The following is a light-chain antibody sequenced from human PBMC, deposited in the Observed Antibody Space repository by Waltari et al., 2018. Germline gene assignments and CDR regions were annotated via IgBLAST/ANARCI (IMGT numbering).Light chain of an antibody. J-gene: IGKJ2*01. CDR3: QQGGGPLRFT. Sequence: EIVLTQSPGTLSLSPGERATLSCRASQSISSTYLAWYQQKPGQAPRLRIYGASRRATGIPDRFSGSGSGTDFTLSISRLEPEDFAVYYCQQGGGPLRFTFGQGTKLEIK. CDR1: QSISSTY. CDR2: GAS. V-gene: IGKV3-20*01.